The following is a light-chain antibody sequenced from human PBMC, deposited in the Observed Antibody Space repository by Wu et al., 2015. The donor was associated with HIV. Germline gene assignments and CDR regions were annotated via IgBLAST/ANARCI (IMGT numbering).Light chain of an antibody. CDR2: GAS. CDR3: QQYGNSAYS. J-gene: IGKJ2*03. CDR1: QTVSSNY. V-gene: IGKV3-20*01. Sequence: EIVLTQSPGTLSLSPGEGANLSCRASQTVSSNYLAWYQQKSGQAPRLLFYGASSRATGIPDRFSGSGSGTDFTLTISRLEPEDFAVYYCQQYGNSAYSFGQGTKLEIK.